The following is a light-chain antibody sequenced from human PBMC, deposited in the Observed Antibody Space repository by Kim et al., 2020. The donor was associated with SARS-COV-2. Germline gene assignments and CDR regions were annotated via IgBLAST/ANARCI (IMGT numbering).Light chain of an antibody. V-gene: IGKV3-20*01. CDR3: QQYDTSPSCT. CDR1: QSVSDNY. J-gene: IGKJ2*02. Sequence: EIVLTQSPGTLSLSPGERATLSCRASQSVSDNYLAWYQQKPGQAPRLLIYGASSRATGIPDRCSGSGSGTDITLTISRLEPEDFAVYYCQQYDTSPSCTFGQGTKLEI. CDR2: GAS.